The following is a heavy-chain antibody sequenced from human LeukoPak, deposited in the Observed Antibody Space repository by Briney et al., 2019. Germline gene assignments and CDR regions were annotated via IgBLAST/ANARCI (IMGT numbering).Heavy chain of an antibody. V-gene: IGHV3-7*01. J-gene: IGHJ4*02. Sequence: PRGSLRLSCAASGFTFSSYWMSWVRQAPGKRLEWVANIKQDGSERYYVDSVKGRFTISRDNAKNSLYLQMNSLRAEDTAVYYCARDQSGPEYWGQGTPVTVSS. D-gene: IGHD3-3*01. CDR2: IKQDGSER. CDR3: ARDQSGPEY. CDR1: GFTFSSYW.